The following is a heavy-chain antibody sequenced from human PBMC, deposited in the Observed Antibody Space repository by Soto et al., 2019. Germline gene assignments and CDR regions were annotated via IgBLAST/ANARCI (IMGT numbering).Heavy chain of an antibody. CDR3: ARDLLEAYGMDV. Sequence: PGGSLRLSCAASGFTFSSYGMHWVRQAPGKGLEWVSYISSSSSYTNYADSVKGRFTISRDNAKNSLYLQMNSLRAEDTAVYYCARDLLEAYGMDVWGQGTTVTVSS. J-gene: IGHJ6*02. V-gene: IGHV3-21*05. CDR1: GFTFSSYG. CDR2: ISSSSSYT.